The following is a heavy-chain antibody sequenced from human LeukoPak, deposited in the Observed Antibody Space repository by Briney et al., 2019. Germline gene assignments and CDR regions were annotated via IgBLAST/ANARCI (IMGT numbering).Heavy chain of an antibody. CDR3: AKEGRDGFNYDY. Sequence: GSLRLSCAASGFTFSSYSMNWVRQAPGKGLEWVAVISYDGSNKYYADSVKGRFTVSRDNSKNTLYLQMNSLRAEDTAVYYCAKEGRDGFNYDYWGQGTLVTVSS. V-gene: IGHV3-30*18. J-gene: IGHJ4*02. CDR2: ISYDGSNK. CDR1: GFTFSSYS. D-gene: IGHD5-24*01.